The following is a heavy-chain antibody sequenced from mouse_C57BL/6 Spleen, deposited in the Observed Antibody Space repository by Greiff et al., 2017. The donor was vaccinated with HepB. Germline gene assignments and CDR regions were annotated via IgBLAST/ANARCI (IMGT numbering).Heavy chain of an antibody. CDR1: GFSLTSYG. CDR2: IWSGGST. V-gene: IGHV2-2*01. Sequence: QVQLQQSGPGLVQPSQSLSITCTVSGFSLTSYGVHWVRQSPGKGLEWLGVIWSGGSTDYNAAFISRLSISKDNSKSQVFFKMNSLQADDTAIYYCARRNGTGNFDVWGTGTTVTVSS. CDR3: ARRNGTGNFDV. J-gene: IGHJ1*03. D-gene: IGHD4-1*01.